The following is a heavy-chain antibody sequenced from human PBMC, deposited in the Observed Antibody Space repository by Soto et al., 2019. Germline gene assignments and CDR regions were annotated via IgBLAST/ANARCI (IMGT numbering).Heavy chain of an antibody. CDR2: INSDGSST. CDR1: GFTFSSYW. V-gene: IGHV3-74*01. Sequence: PGGSLRLSCAASGFTFSSYWMHWVRQAPGKGLVWVSRINSDGSSTSYADSVKGRFTISRDNAKNTLYLQMNSLRAEDTAVYYCARSYGSGSYYLLRYFDYWGQGTLVTVSS. CDR3: ARSYGSGSYYLLRYFDY. D-gene: IGHD3-10*01. J-gene: IGHJ4*02.